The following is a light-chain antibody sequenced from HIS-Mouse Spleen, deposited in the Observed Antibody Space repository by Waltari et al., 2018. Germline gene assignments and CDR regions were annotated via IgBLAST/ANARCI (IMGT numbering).Light chain of an antibody. CDR2: WAS. J-gene: IGKJ1*01. Sequence: DIVMTQSPDSLAVSLGERATINCKSSQSVLYSSNNKNYLAWYQQKPGQPPKLLIYWASTRGSWVPDRFSGSGSGTDFTLTISSLQAEDVAVYYCQQYYSTPTWTFGQGTKVEIK. CDR3: QQYYSTPTWT. CDR1: QSVLYSSNNKNY. V-gene: IGKV4-1*01.